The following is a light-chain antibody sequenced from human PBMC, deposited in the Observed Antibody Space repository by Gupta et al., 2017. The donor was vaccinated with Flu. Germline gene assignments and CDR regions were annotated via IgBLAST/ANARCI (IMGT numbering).Light chain of an antibody. V-gene: IGKV1-39*01. CDR3: QQTYGTANT. J-gene: IGKJ2*01. CDR2: GPS. Sequence: DIQMTQSPSSLSASVGDRITITCRASQNINTYLNWYQQRPGNSPKLLIYGPSTLQSGVPSRFSGSGSGTTFILTIISLQAADFATYYCQQTYGTANTLGQGTKLDIK. CDR1: QNINTY.